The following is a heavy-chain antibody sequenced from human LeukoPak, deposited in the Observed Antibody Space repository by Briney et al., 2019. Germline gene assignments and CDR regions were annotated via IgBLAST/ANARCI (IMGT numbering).Heavy chain of an antibody. V-gene: IGHV3-23*01. CDR1: GFTFSSYA. J-gene: IGHJ4*02. CDR3: ARRSGWCFDY. D-gene: IGHD6-19*01. Sequence: PGGSLRLSCAASGFTFSSYAMSWVRQAPGKGLEWVSTISGSGGSTYYADSVKGRFTISRDNSKDTLYLQMNSLRAEDTAVYYCARRSGWCFDYWGQGTLVTVSS. CDR2: ISGSGGST.